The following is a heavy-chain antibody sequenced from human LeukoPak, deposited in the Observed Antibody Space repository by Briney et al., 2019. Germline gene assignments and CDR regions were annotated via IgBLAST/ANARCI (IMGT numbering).Heavy chain of an antibody. J-gene: IGHJ4*02. V-gene: IGHV5-51*01. CDR1: GYIFTNYW. CDR3: ARRAYCGGDCYTFDY. Sequence: GESLKISCKGSGYIFTNYWIGWVRQMPGRGLEWMGIIYPGDSDTRYSPSFQGQVTISVDKSISTAYLQWSSLKASDSAMYYCARRAYCGGDCYTFDYWGQGTLVTVSS. CDR2: IYPGDSDT. D-gene: IGHD2-21*02.